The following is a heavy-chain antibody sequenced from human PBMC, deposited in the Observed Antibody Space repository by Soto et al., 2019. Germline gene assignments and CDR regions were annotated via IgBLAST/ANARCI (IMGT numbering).Heavy chain of an antibody. D-gene: IGHD2-15*01. V-gene: IGHV1-46*01. J-gene: IGHJ1*01. CDR3: AREENCSDGICYSEYFQR. Sequence: QVQMVQSGAEVKKPGASVKVSCKASGYIFTAYSMHWVRQAPGQGLEGMGVVNPSGGSKNYAQKFQGRITMTRETSTSTVYMDLSSLTPEETAVYYCAREENCSDGICYSEYFQRWGQGTLVTVSS. CDR1: GYIFTAYS. CDR2: VNPSGGSK.